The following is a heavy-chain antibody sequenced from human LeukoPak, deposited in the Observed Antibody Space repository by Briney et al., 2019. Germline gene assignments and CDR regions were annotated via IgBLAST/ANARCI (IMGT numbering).Heavy chain of an antibody. CDR1: GFTFSSYS. V-gene: IGHV3-21*01. Sequence: GGSLRLSCAASGFTFSSYSMNWVRQAPGKGLEWVSSISSSSSYTYYANSVKGRFTISRDNAKNSLYLQMNSLRAEDTAVYYCARAVYCSSTSCYRGYFDYWGQGTLVTVSS. CDR3: ARAVYCSSTSCYRGYFDY. D-gene: IGHD2-2*01. J-gene: IGHJ4*02. CDR2: ISSSSSYT.